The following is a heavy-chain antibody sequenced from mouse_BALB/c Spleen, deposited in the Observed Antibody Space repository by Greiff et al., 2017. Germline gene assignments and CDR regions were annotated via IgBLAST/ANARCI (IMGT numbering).Heavy chain of an antibody. CDR2: ICTGGGT. Sequence: VKLQESGPSLVQPSQSLSITCTVSGFSLTSYDISWIRQPPGKGLEWLGVICTGGGTNYNSAFMSRLSISKDNSKSQVFLKMNSLQTDDTAIYYCVREGSGALFAYWGQGTLVTVSA. D-gene: IGHD3-2*02. CDR3: VREGSGALFAY. CDR1: GFSLTSYD. J-gene: IGHJ3*01. V-gene: IGHV2-9-2*01.